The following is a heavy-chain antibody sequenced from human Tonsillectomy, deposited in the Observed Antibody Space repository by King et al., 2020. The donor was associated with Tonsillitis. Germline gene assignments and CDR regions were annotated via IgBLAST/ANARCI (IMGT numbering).Heavy chain of an antibody. CDR2: INPNSGGT. V-gene: IGHV1-2*02. Sequence: VQLVESGAEVKKPGASVKVSCTASGYTFTGYYMHWVRQAPGQGLEWMGWINPNSGGTNYAQKFQGRVTMTRDTSISTAYMELSRLRSDDTAVYYCARGVVGYYYDSSGYYSYFDYWGQGTLVTVSS. CDR1: GYTFTGYY. J-gene: IGHJ4*02. D-gene: IGHD3-22*01. CDR3: ARGVVGYYYDSSGYYSYFDY.